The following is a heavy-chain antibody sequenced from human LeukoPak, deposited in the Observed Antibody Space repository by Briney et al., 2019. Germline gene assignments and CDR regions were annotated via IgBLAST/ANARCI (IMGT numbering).Heavy chain of an antibody. Sequence: SQTLSLTCAVSGGSISSDGYSWSWIRQPPGKGLEWIGYIYHSGSTYYNPSPKSRATISVDRSKNQFSLNLSSATAADTAVYYCARGSGGIYYGGIDYWGQGTLVIVSS. CDR2: IYHSGST. CDR3: ARGSGGIYYGGIDY. V-gene: IGHV4-30-2*01. CDR1: GGSISSDGYS. D-gene: IGHD1-26*01. J-gene: IGHJ4*02.